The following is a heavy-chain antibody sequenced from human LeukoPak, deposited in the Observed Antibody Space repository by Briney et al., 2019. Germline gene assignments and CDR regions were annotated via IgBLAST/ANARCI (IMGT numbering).Heavy chain of an antibody. J-gene: IGHJ4*02. CDR1: GGSFSGYY. V-gene: IGHV4-34*01. CDR3: ARVPPGPAAPWGY. CDR2: INHSGST. D-gene: IGHD2-2*01. Sequence: SETLSLTCAVYGGSFSGYYWSWLRQPPGKGLEWIGEINHSGSTNYNPSLKSRVTISVDTSKNQFSLKLSSVTAADTAVYYCARVPPGPAAPWGYWGQGTLVTVSS.